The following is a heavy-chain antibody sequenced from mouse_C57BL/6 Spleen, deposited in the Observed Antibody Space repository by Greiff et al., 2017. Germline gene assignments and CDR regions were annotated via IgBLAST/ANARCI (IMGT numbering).Heavy chain of an antibody. CDR2: IYPRSGNT. Sequence: QVQLQQSGAELARPGASVKLSCTASGYTFTSYGISWVKQRTGQGLEWIGEIYPRSGNTYYNAKFKGKATLTADKSSSTAYMELRSLTSEDSAVYFCAGYYYGSGLFDYWGQGTTLTVSS. J-gene: IGHJ2*01. CDR3: AGYYYGSGLFDY. D-gene: IGHD1-1*01. CDR1: GYTFTSYG. V-gene: IGHV1-81*01.